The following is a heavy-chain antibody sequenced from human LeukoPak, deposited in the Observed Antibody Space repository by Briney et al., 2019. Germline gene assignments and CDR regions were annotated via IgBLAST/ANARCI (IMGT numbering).Heavy chain of an antibody. V-gene: IGHV3-23*01. Sequence: GGSLRLSCAASGFTFSSYAMSWVRQAPGKGLEWVSAISGSGGSTYHADSVKGRITISRDNSTNTLYLQMNSLRAEDTAVYYCARRVATYYFDYWGQGTLVTVSS. D-gene: IGHD5-12*01. CDR3: ARRVATYYFDY. CDR1: GFTFSSYA. J-gene: IGHJ4*02. CDR2: ISGSGGST.